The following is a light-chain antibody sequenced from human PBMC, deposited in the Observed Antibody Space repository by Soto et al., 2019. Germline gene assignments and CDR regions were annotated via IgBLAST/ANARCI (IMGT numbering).Light chain of an antibody. CDR1: QSISSY. J-gene: IGKJ1*01. CDR2: AAS. Sequence: DIQMTQSPSSLSASVGDRVTITCRASQSISSYLNWYQQKPGKAPKLLIYAASSLQSGVPSRFSCSGSGTDFTLTISSLQPEDFATYYCQQSYRMGTFGQGTKVEIK. V-gene: IGKV1-39*01. CDR3: QQSYRMGT.